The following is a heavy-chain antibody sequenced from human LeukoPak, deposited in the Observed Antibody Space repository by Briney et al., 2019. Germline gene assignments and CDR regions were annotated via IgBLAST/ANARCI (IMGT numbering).Heavy chain of an antibody. V-gene: IGHV4-59*01. D-gene: IGHD1-14*01. J-gene: IGHJ5*02. CDR3: ARGTNPNSLDP. CDR2: IYYSGST. Sequence: SETLSLTCTVSGDSISSYYWSWIRQPPGKGLQWIGYIYYSGSTNYNPSLKSRVTISLDTSTNQFSLKLSSVTAADTAMYYCARGTNPNSLDPWGQGTLVTVSS. CDR1: GDSISSYY.